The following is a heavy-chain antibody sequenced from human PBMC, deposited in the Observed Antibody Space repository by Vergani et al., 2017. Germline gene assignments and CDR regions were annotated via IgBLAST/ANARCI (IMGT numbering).Heavy chain of an antibody. CDR1: GGTFSSYA. V-gene: IGHV1-69*01. D-gene: IGHD3-22*01. CDR2: IIPIFGTA. Sequence: QVQLVQSGAEVKKPGSSVKVSCKASGGTFSSYAISWVRQAPGQGLEWMGGIIPIFGTANYAQKFQGRVTITADESTSTAYMELSSLRSEDTAVYYCASXYYDSSGYRDYYYYGMDVWGQGTTVTVSS. J-gene: IGHJ6*02. CDR3: ASXYYDSSGYRDYYYYGMDV.